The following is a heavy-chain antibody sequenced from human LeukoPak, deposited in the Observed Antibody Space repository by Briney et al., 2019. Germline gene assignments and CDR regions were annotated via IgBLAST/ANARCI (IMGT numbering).Heavy chain of an antibody. J-gene: IGHJ1*01. D-gene: IGHD3-16*02. CDR3: ARDLGYDYVWGSYRYKYFQH. V-gene: IGHV3-23*01. CDR1: GFTFSSYA. Sequence: GGSLRLSCAASGFTFSSYAMSWVRQAPGKGLEWVSAISGSGGSTYYADSVKGRFTISRDNSKNTLYLQMNSLRAEDTAVYYCARDLGYDYVWGSYRYKYFQHWGQGTLVTVSS. CDR2: ISGSGGST.